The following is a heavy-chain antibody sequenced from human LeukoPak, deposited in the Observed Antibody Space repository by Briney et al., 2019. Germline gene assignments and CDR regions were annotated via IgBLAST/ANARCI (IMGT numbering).Heavy chain of an antibody. Sequence: ASVKVSCKASGYTFTSYDINWVRQAAGQGLEWMGWMNLNSGDTFYAPKLQGRLTMTRNTFMRTAYLELSSLRSEDTALYYCAASGYDRGTLHVYWGQGTLVTVSS. CDR1: GYTFTSYD. CDR2: MNLNSGDT. D-gene: IGHD5-12*01. CDR3: AASGYDRGTLHVY. J-gene: IGHJ4*02. V-gene: IGHV1-8*01.